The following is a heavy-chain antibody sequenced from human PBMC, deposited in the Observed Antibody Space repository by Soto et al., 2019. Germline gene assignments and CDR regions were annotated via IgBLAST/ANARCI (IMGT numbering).Heavy chain of an antibody. D-gene: IGHD6-13*01. J-gene: IGHJ4*02. CDR1: GGTFSSYA. V-gene: IGHV1-69*01. CDR3: ARVRESSSWQTYDY. Sequence: QVQLVQSGAEVKKPGSSVKVSCKASGGTFSSYAISWVRQAPGQGLEWMGGIIPIFGTANYAQKFQGRVTITVDESTSTAYMELSSLRSEDTAVYYCARVRESSSWQTYDYWGQGTLVTVSS. CDR2: IIPIFGTA.